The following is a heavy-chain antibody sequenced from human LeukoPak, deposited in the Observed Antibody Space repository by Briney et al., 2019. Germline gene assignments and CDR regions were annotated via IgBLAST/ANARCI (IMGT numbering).Heavy chain of an antibody. Sequence: GGSLRLSCAASGFTFSNAWMSWVRQAPGKGLEWVGRIKSKTDGGTTGYAAPVKGRFTISRDDSKNTLYLQMNSLKTEDTAVYYCTASDHLYCSSSSYHFDYWGQGTLVTVAS. D-gene: IGHD2-2*01. J-gene: IGHJ4*02. CDR1: GFTFSNAW. CDR2: IKSKTDGGTT. V-gene: IGHV3-15*01. CDR3: TASDHLYCSSSSYHFDY.